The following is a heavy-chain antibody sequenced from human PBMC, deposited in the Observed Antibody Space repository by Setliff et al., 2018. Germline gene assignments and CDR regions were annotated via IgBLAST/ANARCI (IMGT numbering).Heavy chain of an antibody. CDR1: GYTFTSYG. V-gene: IGHV1-69*13. CDR2: IIPIFGTA. D-gene: IGHD3-22*01. CDR3: ATKDYDTSGYYRPFGF. J-gene: IGHJ4*01. Sequence: SVKVSCKASGYTFTSYGISWVRQAPGQGLEWMGGIIPIFGTANYAQKFQGRVTITADESTSTAYMELSSLRSEDTAVYYCATKDYDTSGYYRPFGFWGQGTLVTVSS.